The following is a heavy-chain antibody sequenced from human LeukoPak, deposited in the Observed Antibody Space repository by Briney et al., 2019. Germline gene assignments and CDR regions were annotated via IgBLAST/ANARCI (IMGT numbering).Heavy chain of an antibody. CDR1: GFTVSSNY. CDR3: AAGRGPGTPYSGSYYGTFFDY. J-gene: IGHJ4*02. Sequence: PGGSLRLSCAASGFTVSSNYMNWVRQAPGKGLEWVSYISSSSSTIYYADSVKGRFTISRDNAKNSLYLQMNSLRAEDTAVYYCAAGRGPGTPYSGSYYGTFFDYWGQGTLVTVSS. V-gene: IGHV3-48*01. D-gene: IGHD1-26*01. CDR2: ISSSSSTI.